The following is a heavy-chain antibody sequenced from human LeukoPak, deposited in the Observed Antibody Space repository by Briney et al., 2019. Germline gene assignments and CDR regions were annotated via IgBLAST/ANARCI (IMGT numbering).Heavy chain of an antibody. J-gene: IGHJ4*02. Sequence: GGSLRLSCAASGFTFSSYAMSWVRQAPGKGLEWVSAISGSGGSTYYADSVKGRFTISRDNSKNTLYLQMNSLRAEDTAVYYCAKRVVAATTRPYYFDYWGQGTLVTVSS. D-gene: IGHD2-15*01. CDR1: GFTFSSYA. CDR3: AKRVVAATTRPYYFDY. V-gene: IGHV3-23*01. CDR2: ISGSGGST.